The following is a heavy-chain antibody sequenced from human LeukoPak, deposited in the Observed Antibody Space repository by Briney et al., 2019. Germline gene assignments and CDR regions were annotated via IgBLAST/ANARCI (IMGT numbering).Heavy chain of an antibody. V-gene: IGHV4-61*02. CDR2: IYTSGTI. J-gene: IGHJ4*02. Sequence: PSQTLSLTCTVSGGSISSGNYYWSWIRQPAGKGLDWIGRIYTSGTINYDTSLKSRVTISVDTSKNQFSLKLSSVTAADTAVYYGERSHVEMATISRPRNIYFDYWGQGTLVTVSS. CDR1: GGSISSGNYY. CDR3: ERSHVEMATISRPRNIYFDY. D-gene: IGHD5-24*01.